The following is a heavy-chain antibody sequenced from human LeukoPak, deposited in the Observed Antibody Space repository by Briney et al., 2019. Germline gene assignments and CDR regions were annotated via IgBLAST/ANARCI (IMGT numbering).Heavy chain of an antibody. D-gene: IGHD2-2*02. CDR2: ISGSGGST. V-gene: IGHV3-23*01. CDR3: AESLGYCSSTSCYNFVYFDY. Sequence: GGSLRLSCAASGFTFSSYAMSWVRQAPGKGLEWVSAISGSGGSTYYADSVKGRFTISRDNSKNTLYLQMNSLRAEDTAVYYCAESLGYCSSTSCYNFVYFDYWGQGTLVTVPP. CDR1: GFTFSSYA. J-gene: IGHJ4*02.